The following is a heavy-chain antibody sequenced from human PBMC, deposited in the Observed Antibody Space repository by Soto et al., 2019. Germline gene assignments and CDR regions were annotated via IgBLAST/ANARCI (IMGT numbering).Heavy chain of an antibody. CDR1: GGVNIRGDSF. D-gene: IGHD6-6*01. CDR3: ASESPEYSSSSSGFDY. CDR2: IYYSGST. V-gene: IGHV4-30-4*01. J-gene: IGHJ4*02. Sequence: SETQSLTCTVCGGVNIRGDSFCWWIRQPPAKGLEWIGYIYYSGSTYYNPSLKSRDTISVDTSKNQFSLKLSSVTAADTAVYYCASESPEYSSSSSGFDYWGQGTLVTVSS.